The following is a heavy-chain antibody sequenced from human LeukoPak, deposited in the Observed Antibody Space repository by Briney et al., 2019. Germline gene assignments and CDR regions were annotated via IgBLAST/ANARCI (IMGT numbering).Heavy chain of an antibody. CDR2: IYYSGST. CDR1: GGSISSYY. Sequence: SETLSLTCAVSGGSISSYYWSWIRQPPGKGLEWIGYIYYSGSTNYNPSLKSRVTISVDTSKNQFSLKLSSVTAADTAVYYCASAYSSSWYYPGKLNWFDPWGQGTLVTVSS. D-gene: IGHD6-13*01. CDR3: ASAYSSSWYYPGKLNWFDP. J-gene: IGHJ5*02. V-gene: IGHV4-59*08.